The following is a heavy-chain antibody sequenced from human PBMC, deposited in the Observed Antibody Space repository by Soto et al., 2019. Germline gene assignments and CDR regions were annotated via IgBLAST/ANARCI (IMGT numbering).Heavy chain of an antibody. CDR2: INAGNGNT. CDR3: AKSSGYSSRSVYGMDV. V-gene: IGHV1-3*01. D-gene: IGHD6-13*01. CDR1: GYTFTSYA. Sequence: QVQLVQSGAEVKKPGASVKVSCKASGYTFTSYAMHWVRQAPGQRLEWMGWINAGNGNTKYSQKFQGRDTITRDTSAGTGDRELSSLRSVDTGVYYCAKSSGYSSRSVYGMDVWGQGTTVTVSS. J-gene: IGHJ6*02.